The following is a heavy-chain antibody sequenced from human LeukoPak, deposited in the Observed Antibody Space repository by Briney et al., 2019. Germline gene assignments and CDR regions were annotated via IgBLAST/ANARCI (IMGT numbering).Heavy chain of an antibody. Sequence: GGSLRLSCAASGFTFSSYWMHWVRQAPGKGLVWVSRINGDGSSTTYADSVKGRFTISRDNAKNTLHLQMNSLRAEDTAVYFCARDYGRSRDYGMDVWGQGTTVTVSS. V-gene: IGHV3-74*01. J-gene: IGHJ6*02. CDR2: INGDGSST. CDR3: ARDYGRSRDYGMDV. D-gene: IGHD3-10*01. CDR1: GFTFSSYW.